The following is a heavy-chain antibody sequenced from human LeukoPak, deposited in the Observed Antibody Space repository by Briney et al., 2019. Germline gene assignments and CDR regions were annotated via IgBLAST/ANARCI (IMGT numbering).Heavy chain of an antibody. Sequence: PSETLSLTCTVSGGSISSGSYYWSWIRQPAGKGLEWIGRIYTSGSTNYNPSLKSRVTMSVDTSKNQFSLKLSSVTAADTAVYYCARDLGSGVYPDYYYYMDVWGKGTTVTVSS. CDR2: IYTSGST. D-gene: IGHD3-10*01. CDR3: ARDLGSGVYPDYYYYMDV. CDR1: GGSISSGSYY. V-gene: IGHV4-61*02. J-gene: IGHJ6*03.